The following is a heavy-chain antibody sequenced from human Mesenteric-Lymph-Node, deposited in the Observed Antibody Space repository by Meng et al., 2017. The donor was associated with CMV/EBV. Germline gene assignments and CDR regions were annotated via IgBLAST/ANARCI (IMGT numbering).Heavy chain of an antibody. CDR3: ARGASLGIQLWSVYYFDY. CDR1: GFAFSNYA. J-gene: IGHJ4*02. Sequence: GESLKISCAASGFAFSNYAMHWVRRAPGKGLECVARVRYDGHSEEYASSLKGRFAISRDNANNTVYLQMNSLRIEDTAVYYCARGASLGIQLWSVYYFDYWGQGTLVTVSS. D-gene: IGHD5-18*01. V-gene: IGHV3-30*02. CDR2: VRYDGHSE.